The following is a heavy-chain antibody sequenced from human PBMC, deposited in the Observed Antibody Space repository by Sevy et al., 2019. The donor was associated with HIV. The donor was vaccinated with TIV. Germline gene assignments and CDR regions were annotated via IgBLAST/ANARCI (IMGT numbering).Heavy chain of an antibody. Sequence: GGSLRLSCAASGFAFSDHYVDWVRQAPGKGLEWVGRIRNRPNRYTTEYAASVDGRFTISRDDSSHSLYLQMNSLKTEDSAVYYCVRGPNCGVGGCQQISPYCLDVWGIGATVTVSS. CDR1: GFAFSDHY. CDR2: IRNRPNRYTT. V-gene: IGHV3-72*01. CDR3: VRGPNCGVGGCQQISPYCLDV. D-gene: IGHD2-21*01. J-gene: IGHJ6*03.